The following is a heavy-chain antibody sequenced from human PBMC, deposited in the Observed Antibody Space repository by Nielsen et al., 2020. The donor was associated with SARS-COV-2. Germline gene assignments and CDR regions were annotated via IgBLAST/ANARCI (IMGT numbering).Heavy chain of an antibody. CDR2: IYPGDSDT. CDR1: GYSFTSYW. J-gene: IGHJ6*02. V-gene: IGHV5-51*01. Sequence: GGSLRLSCKGSGYSFTSYWIGWVRQMPGKGLEWMGIIYPGDSDTRYSPSFQGQVTISADKSISTAYLQWSSLKASDTALYYCAKDIRPYYYYYGMDVWGQGTTVTVSS. CDR3: AKDIRPYYYYYGMDV. D-gene: IGHD2-15*01.